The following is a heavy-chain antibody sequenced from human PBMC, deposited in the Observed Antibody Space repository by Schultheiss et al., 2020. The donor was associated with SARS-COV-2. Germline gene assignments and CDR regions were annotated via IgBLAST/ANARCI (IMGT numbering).Heavy chain of an antibody. CDR3: AGQGSGSYYYYYGMDV. J-gene: IGHJ6*02. V-gene: IGHV4-59*01. CDR1: GGSISSYY. D-gene: IGHD1-26*01. Sequence: SETLSLTCTVSGGSISSYYWSWIRQPPGKGLEWIGYIYYSGSTTYNPSLKSRVTISVDTSKNQFSLKLSSVTAADTAVYYCAGQGSGSYYYYYGMDVWGQGTTVTVSS. CDR2: IYYSGST.